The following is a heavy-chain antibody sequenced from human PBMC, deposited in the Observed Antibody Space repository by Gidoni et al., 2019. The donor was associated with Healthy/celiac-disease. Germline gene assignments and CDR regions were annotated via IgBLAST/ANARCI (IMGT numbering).Heavy chain of an antibody. V-gene: IGHV1-18*01. J-gene: IGHJ6*02. Sequence: QVQLVQSGAEVKKPGASVKVSCTASGYTFTSYGTSWVRQSPGQGLDWRGWISAYNGNTNYAQKLQGRVTMTTDTSTSTAYMELRSLRSDDTAVYYCARFGKSGLMVYAIDGYYYYGMDVWGQGTTVTVSS. CDR3: ARFGKSGLMVYAIDGYYYYGMDV. CDR2: ISAYNGNT. CDR1: GYTFTSYG. D-gene: IGHD2-8*01.